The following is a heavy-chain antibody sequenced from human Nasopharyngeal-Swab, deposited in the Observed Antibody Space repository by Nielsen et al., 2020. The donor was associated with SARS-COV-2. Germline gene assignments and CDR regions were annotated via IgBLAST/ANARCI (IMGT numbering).Heavy chain of an antibody. CDR2: ISSSSSYI. V-gene: IGHV3-21*01. J-gene: IGHJ4*02. D-gene: IGHD6-19*01. CDR1: GFTFSSYS. CDR3: ARGGSYSSGWYVGFEHYFDY. Sequence: GESLKISCAASGFTFSSYSMNWVRQDPGKGLEWVSSISSSSSYIYYADSVKGRFTISRDNAKNSLYLQMNSLRAEDTAVYYCARGGSYSSGWYVGFEHYFDYWGQGTLVTVSS.